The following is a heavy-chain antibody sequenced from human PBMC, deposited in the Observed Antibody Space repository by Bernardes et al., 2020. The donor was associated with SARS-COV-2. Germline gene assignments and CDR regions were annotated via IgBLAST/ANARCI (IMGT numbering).Heavy chain of an antibody. D-gene: IGHD3-9*01. CDR1: GFTFTSSA. CDR3: AAASSGYFDWLPPMGGMDV. V-gene: IGHV1-58*02. Sequence: SVKVSCKASGFTFTSSAMQWVRQARGQRLEWIGWIVVGSGNTDYAQKFQERVTITRDMSTTTAYMELSSLRSEDTAVYYCAAASSGYFDWLPPMGGMDVWGQGTTVTVSS. J-gene: IGHJ6*02. CDR2: IVVGSGNT.